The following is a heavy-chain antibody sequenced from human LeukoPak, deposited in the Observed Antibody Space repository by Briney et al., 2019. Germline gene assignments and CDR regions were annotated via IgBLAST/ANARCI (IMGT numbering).Heavy chain of an antibody. CDR3: TKEVYHDSSAYSDY. CDR1: GFTFSSYS. V-gene: IGHV3-48*02. J-gene: IGHJ4*02. Sequence: PGGSLRLSCAASGFTFSSYSMNWVRQAPGKGLEWVSYISSSSSTIYYADSVKGRFTISRDNAKNSLYLQMNSLRDEDTAVYYCTKEVYHDSSAYSDYWGQGTLVTVSS. D-gene: IGHD3-22*01. CDR2: ISSSSSTI.